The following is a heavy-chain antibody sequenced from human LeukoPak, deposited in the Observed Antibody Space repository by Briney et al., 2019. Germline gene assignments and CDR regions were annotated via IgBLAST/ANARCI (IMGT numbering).Heavy chain of an antibody. CDR2: IGSGGGTT. CDR1: GFTFSSFA. Sequence: PGGSLRLSCAASGFTFSSFAMSWVRQAPGKGLEWVSLIGSGGGTTYYAGSVKGRFTISRDNSKNTLFLQISSLRAEDTAVYYCAKSLWAGRYYFDYWGQGTLVTVSS. V-gene: IGHV3-23*01. D-gene: IGHD3/OR15-3a*01. J-gene: IGHJ4*02. CDR3: AKSLWAGRYYFDY.